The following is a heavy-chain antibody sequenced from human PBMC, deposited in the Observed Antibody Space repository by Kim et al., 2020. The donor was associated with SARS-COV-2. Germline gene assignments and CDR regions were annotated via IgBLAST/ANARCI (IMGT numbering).Heavy chain of an antibody. CDR3: ARVDSSGYYYRSGELNWYFDL. J-gene: IGHJ2*01. CDR2: IIPIFGTA. CDR1: GGTFSSYA. D-gene: IGHD3-22*01. Sequence: SVKVSCKASGGTFSSYAISWVRQAPGQGLEWMGGIIPIFGTANYAQKFQGRVTITADESTSTAYMELSSLRSEDTAVYYCARVDSSGYYYRSGELNWYFDLWGRGTLVTVSS. V-gene: IGHV1-69*13.